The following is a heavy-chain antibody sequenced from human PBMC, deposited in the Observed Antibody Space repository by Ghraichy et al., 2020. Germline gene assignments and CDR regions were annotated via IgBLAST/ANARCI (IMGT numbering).Heavy chain of an antibody. D-gene: IGHD3-22*01. Sequence: SVKVSCKASGATFSSYTISWVRQAPVLVLEWMGRIIPILGIANYAQKFQGRVTITADKSTSTAYMELSSLRSEDTAVYYCARDSRSYYYDSSGGFDYWGQGTLVTVSS. CDR1: GATFSSYT. CDR3: ARDSRSYYYDSSGGFDY. CDR2: IIPILGIA. V-gene: IGHV1-69*04. J-gene: IGHJ4*02.